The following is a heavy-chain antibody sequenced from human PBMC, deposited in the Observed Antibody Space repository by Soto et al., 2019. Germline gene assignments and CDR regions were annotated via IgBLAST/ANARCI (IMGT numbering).Heavy chain of an antibody. CDR2: ISYDGSNK. CDR1: GFTFSSYG. Sequence: RLSCAASGFTFSSYGMHWVRQAPGKGLEWVAVISYDGSNKYYADSVKGRFTISRDNSKNTLYLQMNSLRAEDTAVYYCAKDRQGYSSTSPSALRYYYYGMDVWGQGTTVTVSS. J-gene: IGHJ6*02. D-gene: IGHD6-13*01. V-gene: IGHV3-30*18. CDR3: AKDRQGYSSTSPSALRYYYYGMDV.